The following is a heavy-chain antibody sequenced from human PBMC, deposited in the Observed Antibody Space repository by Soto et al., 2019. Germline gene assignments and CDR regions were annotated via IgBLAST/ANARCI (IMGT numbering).Heavy chain of an antibody. CDR3: VRSSNWSFDS. Sequence: QLQLQQSGPGLVEPSQTLSLTCAVSGDSVSSHSAVWNWIRQSPSRGLEWLGRTYYRSQWYNDYAVSVKSRITINPDTSKNQLSLQLNSVTPEDTAVYYCVRSSNWSFDSWGQGTLVTVSS. V-gene: IGHV6-1*01. D-gene: IGHD6-13*01. CDR1: GDSVSSHSAV. J-gene: IGHJ4*02. CDR2: TYYRSQWYN.